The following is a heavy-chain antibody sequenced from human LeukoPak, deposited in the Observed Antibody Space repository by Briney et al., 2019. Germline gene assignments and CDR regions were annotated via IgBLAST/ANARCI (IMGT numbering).Heavy chain of an antibody. Sequence: SETLPLTCTVSGGSISSYYWSWVRQPPGKGLVWIGYISYSGNTNYNPSLKSRVTISMHTSKNQLSLKLNSVTAADTAVYFCARGPYSYDSSGAFDIWGQGTMVTVSS. D-gene: IGHD3-22*01. V-gene: IGHV4-59*01. J-gene: IGHJ3*02. CDR1: GGSISSYY. CDR3: ARGPYSYDSSGAFDI. CDR2: ISYSGNT.